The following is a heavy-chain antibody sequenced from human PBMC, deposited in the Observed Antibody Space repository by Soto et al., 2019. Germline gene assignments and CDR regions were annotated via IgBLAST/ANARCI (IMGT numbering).Heavy chain of an antibody. D-gene: IGHD3-16*02. J-gene: IGHJ6*02. CDR1: GFTFNDFW. V-gene: IGHV3-7*01. CDR2: IKKDGSET. CDR3: ARDIGIDYGMDV. Sequence: GGSLRLSCGVSGFTFNDFWMSWVRQAPGKGLEWVANIKKDGSETSYGDSVKGRFTISRDNARNLLYLQMTSLRVEDTAVYYCARDIGIDYGMDVWGQGTTVTVSS.